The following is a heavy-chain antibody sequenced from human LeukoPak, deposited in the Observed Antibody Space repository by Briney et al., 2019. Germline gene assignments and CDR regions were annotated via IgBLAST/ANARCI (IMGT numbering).Heavy chain of an antibody. CDR3: AREGALTVTKDAFDI. CDR2: ISGTGGST. Sequence: PGGSLRLSCAASRFTFSSYAMSWVRQAPGKGLEWVSAISGTGGSTYYADSVKGRFTISRDNSKNTLYLQMNSLRAEDTAVYYCAREGALTVTKDAFDIWGQGTMVTVSS. V-gene: IGHV3-23*01. CDR1: RFTFSSYA. J-gene: IGHJ3*02. D-gene: IGHD4-17*01.